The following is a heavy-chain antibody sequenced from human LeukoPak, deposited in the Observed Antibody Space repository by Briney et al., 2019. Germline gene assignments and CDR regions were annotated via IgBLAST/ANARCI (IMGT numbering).Heavy chain of an antibody. D-gene: IGHD4-17*01. CDR2: ISADNGNT. V-gene: IGHV1-18*01. Sequence: ASVKVSCKASGYTFTTYGISWVRQAPGQGLGWMGWISADNGNTNYAQKLQDRVSMTTDTSTSTAYMELRSLRSDDTAVYYCARGPADYGAHYFDYWGQGTLVTVSS. CDR1: GYTFTTYG. J-gene: IGHJ4*02. CDR3: ARGPADYGAHYFDY.